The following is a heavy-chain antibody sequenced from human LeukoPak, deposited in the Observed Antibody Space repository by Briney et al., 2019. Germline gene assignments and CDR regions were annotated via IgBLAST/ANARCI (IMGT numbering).Heavy chain of an antibody. D-gene: IGHD3-10*01. CDR1: GFPFSSYG. Sequence: GGSLRLSCAASGFPFSSYGMHWVRQAPGKGLEWVAAISNDGNNKFYADSVKGRFTISRDNPKNTMNLQMNSLRAEDTAVYYCAKEGDYYGSGSYRDGFDIWGQGTRATVSS. CDR2: ISNDGNNK. V-gene: IGHV3-30*18. CDR3: AKEGDYYGSGSYRDGFDI. J-gene: IGHJ3*02.